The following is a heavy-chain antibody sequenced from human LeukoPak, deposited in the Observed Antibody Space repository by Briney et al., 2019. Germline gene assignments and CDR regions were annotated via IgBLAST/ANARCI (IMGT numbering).Heavy chain of an antibody. CDR2: INHSGST. D-gene: IGHD2-21*02. CDR3: ARDCGGDCYAFDI. CDR1: GGSFSGYY. Sequence: SETLSLTCAVYGGSFSGYYWSWIRQPPGKGLEWIGEINHSGSTNYNPSLKSRVTISVDTSKNQFSLKLTSVTAADTAVYYCARDCGGDCYAFDIWGQGTMVTVSS. V-gene: IGHV4-34*01. J-gene: IGHJ3*02.